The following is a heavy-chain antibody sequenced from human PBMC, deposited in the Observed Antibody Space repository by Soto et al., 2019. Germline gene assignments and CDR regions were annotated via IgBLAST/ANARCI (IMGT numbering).Heavy chain of an antibody. CDR2: IIPIFGTA. D-gene: IGHD3-22*01. CDR3: AREWYYDSSGYRHHAFDI. J-gene: IGHJ3*02. V-gene: IGHV1-69*12. Sequence: QVQLVQSGAEVKKPGSSVKVSCKASGGTFSSYAISWVRQAPGQGLEWMGGIIPIFGTANYAQKFQGRVTITADESTSTAYMELSSVRSEDTAVYYCAREWYYDSSGYRHHAFDIWGQGTMVTVSS. CDR1: GGTFSSYA.